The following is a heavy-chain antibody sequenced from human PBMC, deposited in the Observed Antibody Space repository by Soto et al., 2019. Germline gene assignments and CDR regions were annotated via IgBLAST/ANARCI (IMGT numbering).Heavy chain of an antibody. CDR1: GGSISSSSYY. J-gene: IGHJ4*02. Sequence: QLQLQESGPGLVKPSEPLSLTCTVSGGSISSSSYYWGWIRQPPGTGLEWIGSIYYSGSTYYNPSLKSRVTISLDTSRNQFALKLSSVTAADTAVYYSARLYSSSWYGDYWGQGTMVTVSS. CDR2: IYYSGST. D-gene: IGHD6-13*01. CDR3: ARLYSSSWYGDY. V-gene: IGHV4-39*01.